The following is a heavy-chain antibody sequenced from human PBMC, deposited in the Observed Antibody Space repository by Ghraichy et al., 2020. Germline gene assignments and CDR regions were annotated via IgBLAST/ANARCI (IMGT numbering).Heavy chain of an antibody. CDR2: IRCVGVNT. Sequence: GGSLRLSCAASGFTFNTYAMTWVRQAPGKGLEWVAAIRCVGVNTYYADSVKGRFTISRDTSKNTLYLQMNSLRAEDTAVYYCATDSDWNYVRSYDFGMDVRRQGSTVSV. V-gene: IGHV3-23*01. J-gene: IGHJ6*02. CDR1: GFTFNTYA. D-gene: IGHD1-7*01. CDR3: ATDSDWNYVRSYDFGMDV.